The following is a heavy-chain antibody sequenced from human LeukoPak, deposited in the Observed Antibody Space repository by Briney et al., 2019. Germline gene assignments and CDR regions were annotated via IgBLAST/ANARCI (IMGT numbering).Heavy chain of an antibody. J-gene: IGHJ5*02. V-gene: IGHV1-69*06. Sequence: ASVKVSCKASGGTFSSYAISWVRQAPGQGLEWMGGIIPIFGTANYAQKFQGRVTITADKSTSTAYMELSSLRSEDTAVYYCARQIDYGDYVSNWFDPWGQGTLVTVSS. CDR3: ARQIDYGDYVSNWFDP. CDR1: GGTFSSYA. D-gene: IGHD4-17*01. CDR2: IIPIFGTA.